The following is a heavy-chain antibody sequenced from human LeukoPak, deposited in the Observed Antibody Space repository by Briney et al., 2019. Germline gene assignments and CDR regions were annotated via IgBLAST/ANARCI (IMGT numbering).Heavy chain of an antibody. D-gene: IGHD2-2*03. V-gene: IGHV4-59*08. CDR1: GGSISSYY. CDR3: ARHGSRMSPFTI. J-gene: IGHJ3*02. Sequence: SETLSLTCTVSGGSISSYYWSWLRQSPGKGLEWIGYIYSTGSTNHNPFLKSRVNISLDTSKNQFSLNLTSVTAADTAFYYCARHGSRMSPFTIWGQGTVVTGSS. CDR2: IYSTGST.